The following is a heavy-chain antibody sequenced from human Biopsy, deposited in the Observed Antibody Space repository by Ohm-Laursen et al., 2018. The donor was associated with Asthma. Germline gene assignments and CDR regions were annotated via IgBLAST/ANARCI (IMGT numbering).Heavy chain of an antibody. CDR2: IWNDGNKN. Sequence: SLRLSCAASGFSFNSYGMHWVRQAPGKGLEWVALIWNDGNKNYYADSVRGRFTISRDNSKNMLYLQMNSLRAEDTAVYFCARGIYDMDVRGQGTTVTVSS. CDR3: ARGIYDMDV. CDR1: GFSFNSYG. J-gene: IGHJ6*02. V-gene: IGHV3-33*01.